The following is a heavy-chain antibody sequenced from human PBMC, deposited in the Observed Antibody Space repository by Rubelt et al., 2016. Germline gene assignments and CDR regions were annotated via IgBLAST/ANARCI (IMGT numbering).Heavy chain of an antibody. CDR3: ARGRWLQSFDY. CDR2: INHSGST. D-gene: IGHD5-24*01. J-gene: IGHJ4*02. V-gene: IGHV4-34*01. CDR1: GGSFSGYY. Sequence: QVQLQQWGAGLLKPSETLSLTCAVYGGSFSGYYWSWIRQPPGKGLAWIGEINHSGSTNYNPSHKSRVTSSVDTSKDQCSRKLSSVTAADTAVYYCARGRWLQSFDYWGQGTLVTVSA.